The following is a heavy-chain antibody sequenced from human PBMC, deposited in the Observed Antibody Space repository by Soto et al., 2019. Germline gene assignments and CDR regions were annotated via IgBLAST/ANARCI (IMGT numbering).Heavy chain of an antibody. Sequence: GGSLRLSCAASGFSFSGYSMNWVRQAPGKGLEWVSYISGSTGTIYYADSMKGRFTISRDNAKHSLFLQMNTLRVEDTAVYYCARGWDSSSPYHMDVWGTGTTVNVSS. V-gene: IGHV3-48*01. J-gene: IGHJ6*03. CDR1: GFSFSGYS. CDR2: ISGSTGTI. CDR3: ARGWDSSSPYHMDV. D-gene: IGHD6-6*01.